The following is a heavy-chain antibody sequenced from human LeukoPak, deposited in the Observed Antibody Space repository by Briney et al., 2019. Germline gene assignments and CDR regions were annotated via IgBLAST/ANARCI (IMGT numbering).Heavy chain of an antibody. J-gene: IGHJ3*02. CDR3: AREGCSGGSCYFEETDAFDI. V-gene: IGHV1-2*06. Sequence: ASVKVSCKASGGTFNRYAISWVRQAPGQGLEWMGRINPNSGGTNYAQKFQGRVTMTRDTSISTAYMELSRLRSDDTAVYYCAREGCSGGSCYFEETDAFDIWGQGTMVTVSS. CDR1: GGTFNRYA. CDR2: INPNSGGT. D-gene: IGHD2-15*01.